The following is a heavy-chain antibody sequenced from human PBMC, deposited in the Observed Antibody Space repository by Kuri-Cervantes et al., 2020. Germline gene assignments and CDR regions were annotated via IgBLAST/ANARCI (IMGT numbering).Heavy chain of an antibody. CDR2: IKQDGSEK. Sequence: GESLKISCAASGFTFSSYWMSWVRQAPGKGLEWVANIKQDGSEKYYVDSVKGRFTISRDNAKNSLYLQMNSLRAEDTAVYYCAKSSYGDYYYWGQGTLVTVSS. CDR3: AKSSYGDYYY. J-gene: IGHJ4*02. D-gene: IGHD4-17*01. CDR1: GFTFSSYW. V-gene: IGHV3-7*03.